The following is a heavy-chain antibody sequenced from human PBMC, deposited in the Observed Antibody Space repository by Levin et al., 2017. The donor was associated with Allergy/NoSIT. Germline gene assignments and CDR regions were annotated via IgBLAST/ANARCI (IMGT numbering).Heavy chain of an antibody. CDR3: ARDDGRSLLNH. CDR1: GFGVSGTY. V-gene: IGHV3-53*01. Sequence: PGGSLRLSCVASGFGVSGTYMSWVRQAPGKGLEGVSIINSGDDTYYADSVKGRFTISRDNSKNTLYLQMNSLIVEDPAVYYCARDDGRSLLNHWGQGTLVTVSS. CDR2: INSGDDT. J-gene: IGHJ5*02. D-gene: IGHD4-17*01.